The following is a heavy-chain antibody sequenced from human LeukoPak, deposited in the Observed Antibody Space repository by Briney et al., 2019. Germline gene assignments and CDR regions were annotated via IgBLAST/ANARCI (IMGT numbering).Heavy chain of an antibody. CDR3: ARGRLITIFGVVSDGGPFDY. Sequence: ASETLSLTCAVYGGSFSGYYWSWIRQPPGKGLEWIGEINHSGSTNYNPSLKSRVTISVDTSKNQFSLKLSSVTAADTAVYYCARGRLITIFGVVSDGGPFDYWGQGTLVTVSS. CDR2: INHSGST. V-gene: IGHV4-34*01. J-gene: IGHJ4*02. D-gene: IGHD3-3*01. CDR1: GGSFSGYY.